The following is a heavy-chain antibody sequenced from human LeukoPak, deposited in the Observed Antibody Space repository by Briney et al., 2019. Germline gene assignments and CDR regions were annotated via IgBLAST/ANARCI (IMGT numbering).Heavy chain of an antibody. Sequence: ASVKVSCEASGYTLTGYYLHWVRQAPGQGLEWMGWINPNTGATQSAQKFQGRITMPRDTSISTAYLDLSRLRSDDTAVYYCTRDRVGSGWPRPYYFEVWGQGTLVTVSS. D-gene: IGHD6-19*01. V-gene: IGHV1-2*02. CDR2: INPNTGAT. CDR1: GYTLTGYY. J-gene: IGHJ4*02. CDR3: TRDRVGSGWPRPYYFEV.